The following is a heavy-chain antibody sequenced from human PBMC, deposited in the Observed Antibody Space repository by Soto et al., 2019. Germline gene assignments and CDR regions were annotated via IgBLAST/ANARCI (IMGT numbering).Heavy chain of an antibody. J-gene: IGHJ4*02. D-gene: IGHD3-22*01. CDR1: GFTFSSYW. Sequence: EVQLVESGGGLVQPGGSLRLSCAASGFTFSSYWMHWVRQAPGKGLVWVSCINSDGTSTTYADSVKGRFTISGDNAKNTLYLQMNSLRAEDTAVYYCVRENYDSSGGNWGQGTLVTVSS. V-gene: IGHV3-74*01. CDR2: INSDGTST. CDR3: VRENYDSSGGN.